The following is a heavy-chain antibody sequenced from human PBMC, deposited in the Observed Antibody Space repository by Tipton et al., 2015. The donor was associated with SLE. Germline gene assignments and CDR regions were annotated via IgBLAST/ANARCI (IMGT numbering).Heavy chain of an antibody. J-gene: IGHJ1*01. CDR3: TKGEVWTGIGEYLHT. CDR1: GFTVRTSG. Sequence: SLRLSCAASGFTVRTSGMYWVRQAPGKGLEWVAIIWHDGSAQYYADSVRGRFTISRDNSKNTLYLQMNSLRPEDTAVYYCTKGEVWTGIGEYLHTWGQGTLVTVSA. D-gene: IGHD3/OR15-3a*01. CDR2: IWHDGSAQ. V-gene: IGHV3-33*08.